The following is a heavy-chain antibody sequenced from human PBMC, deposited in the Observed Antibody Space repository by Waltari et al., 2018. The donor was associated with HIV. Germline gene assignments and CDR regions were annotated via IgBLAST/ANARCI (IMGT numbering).Heavy chain of an antibody. CDR2: ISPSRST. V-gene: IGHV4-34*01. J-gene: IGHJ5*01. Sequence: QMQLQQWGAGPLKSSETLSLTCAVQGGSFSGYYWSWIRQPPGKGLEWIGEISPSRSTKYTPYLKSRVTRAVDTSKNQFSLRLKSVTAADTAVFYCASRGAPTPVTTDSWGQGTLVIVSS. D-gene: IGHD4-17*01. CDR1: GGSFSGYY. CDR3: ASRGAPTPVTTDS.